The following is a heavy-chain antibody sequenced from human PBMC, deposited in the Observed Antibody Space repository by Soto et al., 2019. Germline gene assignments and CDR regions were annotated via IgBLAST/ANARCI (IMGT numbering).Heavy chain of an antibody. Sequence: QVQLVQSGAEVKKPGASVKVSCKVSGYTLTELSMHWVRQAPGKGLEWMGGFDPEDGETIYAQKFQGRVTMTEDTSTDTAYMELSSLRSEDTAVYYCATIAGGCSSTICYLAFDIWGQGTMVTVSS. CDR1: GYTLTELS. J-gene: IGHJ3*02. CDR3: ATIAGGCSSTICYLAFDI. D-gene: IGHD2-2*01. V-gene: IGHV1-24*01. CDR2: FDPEDGET.